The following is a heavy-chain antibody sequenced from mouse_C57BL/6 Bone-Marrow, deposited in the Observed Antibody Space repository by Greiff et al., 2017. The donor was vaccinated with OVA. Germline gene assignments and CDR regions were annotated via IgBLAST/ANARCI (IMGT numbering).Heavy chain of an antibody. D-gene: IGHD2-4*01. J-gene: IGHJ3*01. CDR3: ARHNYDYDGGAWFAY. V-gene: IGHV2-6-1*01. CDR1: GFSLTSYG. CDR2: IWSDGST. Sequence: VKLVESGPGLVAPSQSLSITCTVSGFSLTSYGVHWVRQPPGKGLEWLVVIWSDGSTTYNSALKSRLSISKDNSKSQVFLKMNSLQTDDTAMYYCARHNYDYDGGAWFAYWGQGTLVTVSA.